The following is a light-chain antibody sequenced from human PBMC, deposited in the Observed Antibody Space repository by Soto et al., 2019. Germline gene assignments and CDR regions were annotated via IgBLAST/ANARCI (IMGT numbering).Light chain of an antibody. V-gene: IGKV1-39*01. Sequence: DIPMTQSPSSLSASVGARVTITCRASQNIATSLNWYQQTPGKAPKVLIYAASSLQSGVSSRFSGSGSGTDFTLTISSLQPEDFATYYCQQSYISPRTFGQGTKVEIK. CDR2: AAS. CDR3: QQSYISPRT. CDR1: QNIATS. J-gene: IGKJ1*01.